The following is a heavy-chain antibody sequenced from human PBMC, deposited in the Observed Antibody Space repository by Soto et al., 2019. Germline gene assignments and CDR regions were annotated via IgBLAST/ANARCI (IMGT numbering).Heavy chain of an antibody. J-gene: IGHJ6*02. CDR1: GFTFTASA. Sequence: QMQLVQSGPEVQKPGTSVKVSCKASGFTFTASAVQWVRQARGQRLEWIGWIVVGSGKTNYAENFRERVTITRDTSTNTAYMGGAGLRSGAPAVFYWGGGGYAKLLYYPSSYYYGMDVWGQGTTVTVSS. D-gene: IGHD3-22*01. CDR3: GGGGYAKLLYYPSSYYYGMDV. V-gene: IGHV1-58*01. CDR2: IVVGSGKT.